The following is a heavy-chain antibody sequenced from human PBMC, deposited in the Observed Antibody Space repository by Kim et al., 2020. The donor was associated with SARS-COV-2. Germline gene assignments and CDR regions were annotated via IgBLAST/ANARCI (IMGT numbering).Heavy chain of an antibody. CDR2: IRSKDNVSGT. CDR1: GFTFNDSA. CDR3: TRLYALGN. V-gene: IGHV3-73*01. D-gene: IGHD2-2*01. J-gene: IGHJ4*02. Sequence: GGSLRLSCVASGFTFNDSAMHWVRQAAGKGLEWVGRIRSKDNVSGTAYGASVKVRFTISRDDSTNKTYLQMKGLKYEDTAVYYCTRLYALGNWGQGTLVTVSS.